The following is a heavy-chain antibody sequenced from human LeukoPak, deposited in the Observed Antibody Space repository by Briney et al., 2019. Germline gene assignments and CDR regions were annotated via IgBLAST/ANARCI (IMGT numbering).Heavy chain of an antibody. CDR1: GFTVSSNY. V-gene: IGHV3-23*01. Sequence: PGGSLRLSCAASGFTVSSNYMSWVRQAPGKGLEWVSAISGSGGSTYYADSVKGRFTISRDNSKNTLYLQMNSLRAEDTAVYYCAKTPSYYDSGGYYSFDYWGQGTLVTVSS. J-gene: IGHJ4*02. CDR3: AKTPSYYDSGGYYSFDY. CDR2: ISGSGGST. D-gene: IGHD3-22*01.